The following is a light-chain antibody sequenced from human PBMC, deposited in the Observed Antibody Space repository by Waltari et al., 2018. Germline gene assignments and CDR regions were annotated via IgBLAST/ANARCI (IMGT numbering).Light chain of an antibody. CDR2: YAS. CDR1: QSVGST. V-gene: IGKV3D-15*01. J-gene: IGKJ4*01. Sequence: ETVMMQSPATLSLSPGERATLSCRASQSVGSTLAWYQQKPGQAPRLLIYYASTRATDIPDRFSGSGSGTEFTLAISSLDPEDVGVYDCQKYNDWPLTFGGGTKVEIK. CDR3: QKYNDWPLT.